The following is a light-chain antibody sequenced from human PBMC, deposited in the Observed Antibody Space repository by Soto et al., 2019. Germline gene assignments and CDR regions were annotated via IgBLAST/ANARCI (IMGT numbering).Light chain of an antibody. CDR1: QSVGSD. CDR2: GAS. CDR3: QQYGGSPGT. V-gene: IGKV3-20*01. Sequence: EIVLTQSPATLSLSPRERATLSCRASQSVGSDLAWFQQIPGQTPRLLIYGASSRATGIPDRFSGSGSGTDFTLTISRLEPEDFAVYYCQQYGGSPGTFGPGTKVDIK. J-gene: IGKJ3*01.